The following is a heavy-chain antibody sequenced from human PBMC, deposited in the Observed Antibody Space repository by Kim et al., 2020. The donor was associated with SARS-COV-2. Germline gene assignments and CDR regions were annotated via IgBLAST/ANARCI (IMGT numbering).Heavy chain of an antibody. CDR3: ARLSGGRRVAGRPRDDAFDI. V-gene: IGHV4-39*01. D-gene: IGHD6-19*01. Sequence: SETLSLTCTVSGGSISSSSYYWGWIRQPPGKGLECIGSIYYSGSTYYNPSLKSRVTISVDTSKNQFSLKLSSVTAADTAVYYCARLSGGRRVAGRPRDDAFDIWGQGTMVTVSS. CDR1: GGSISSSSYY. CDR2: IYYSGST. J-gene: IGHJ3*02.